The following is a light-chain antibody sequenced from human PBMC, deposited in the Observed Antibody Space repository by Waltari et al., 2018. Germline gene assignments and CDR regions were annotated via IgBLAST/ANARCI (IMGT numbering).Light chain of an antibody. V-gene: IGLV1-40*01. CDR2: GNN. J-gene: IGLJ3*02. Sequence: QSALTQPPSVSAAPGQKVTISCSGSTSNIGNNYVSWYQHLPGTAPKLLIYGNNHRPSGVPDRISGSKSGTSASLAITGLQAEDEADYYCQSYDSSLSGWVFGGGTKLTVL. CDR3: QSYDSSLSGWV. CDR1: TSNIGNNY.